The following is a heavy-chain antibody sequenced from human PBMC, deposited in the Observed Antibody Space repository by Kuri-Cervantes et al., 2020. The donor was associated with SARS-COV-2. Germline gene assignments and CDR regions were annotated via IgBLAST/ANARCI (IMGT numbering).Heavy chain of an antibody. CDR1: GGSISSGDYY. CDR2: IYYSGST. D-gene: IGHD3-10*01. CDR3: ARDEASSGAFDI. V-gene: IGHV4-30-4*02. J-gene: IGHJ3*02. Sequence: SETLSLTCTVSGGSISSGDYYWSWIRQPPGKGLEWIGYIYYSGSTYYNPSLKSRVIISVDTSKNQFPLKLGSVTAADTAVYYCARDEASSGAFDIWGQGTMVTVSS.